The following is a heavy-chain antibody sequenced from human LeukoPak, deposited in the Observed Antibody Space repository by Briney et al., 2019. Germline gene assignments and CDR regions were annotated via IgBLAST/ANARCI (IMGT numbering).Heavy chain of an antibody. V-gene: IGHV3-23*01. J-gene: IGHJ4*02. CDR3: ARGRGGDYVPSRFDY. CDR1: GFAFSGFA. D-gene: IGHD4-17*01. CDR2: ISGSGDNT. Sequence: PGGSLRLSCSGSGFAFSGFAMGWARQAPGKGLEWVSSISGSGDNTYYADSVDGRFTVSRDNTKNTLYLQMNSLRADDTALYYCARGRGGDYVPSRFDYWGQGTLVTVSS.